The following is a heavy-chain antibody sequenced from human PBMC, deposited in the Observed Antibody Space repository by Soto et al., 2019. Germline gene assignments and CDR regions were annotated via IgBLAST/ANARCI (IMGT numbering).Heavy chain of an antibody. V-gene: IGHV3-33*01. Sequence: QVHLVESGGGVVQPGGSLRLSCAASGFTFNNYGMHWVRQAPGKGLEWVAVIWYDGSNKYYADSVKGRFTISRDNSKNTLYLQMNSLRVEDTAVYYCVRDSARYSGSYYHDYWGQGTLVTVSS. CDR1: GFTFNNYG. CDR2: IWYDGSNK. CDR3: VRDSARYSGSYYHDY. J-gene: IGHJ4*02. D-gene: IGHD1-26*01.